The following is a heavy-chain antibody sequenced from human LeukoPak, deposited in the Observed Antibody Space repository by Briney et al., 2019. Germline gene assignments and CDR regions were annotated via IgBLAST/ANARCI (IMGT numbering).Heavy chain of an antibody. J-gene: IGHJ5*02. V-gene: IGHV3-7*01. Sequence: GGSVRLSCAASGYTVSTYYMTWVRQAPGKGLEWVANIKQDGSQKYYVDYLKGRFTISRDNANNSLYLDMESLRAEDTAVYYCAIYTTTRGCLDPWGQGTLVTVSS. CDR3: AIYTTTRGCLDP. CDR2: IKQDGSQK. CDR1: GYTVSTYY. D-gene: IGHD2-2*02.